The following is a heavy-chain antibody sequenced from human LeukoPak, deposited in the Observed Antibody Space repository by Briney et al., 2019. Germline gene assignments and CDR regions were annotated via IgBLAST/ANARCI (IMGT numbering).Heavy chain of an antibody. Sequence: SETLSLTCTVSGYSISDYYWGWIRQPPGKGLEWIGSIYHSERTYYNPSLKSRVTISGDTSRNQFSLKLSSVTAADTAVYYCAWKYYYDTSGYFYVDSWGQGTLVTVSS. J-gene: IGHJ4*02. D-gene: IGHD3-22*01. V-gene: IGHV4-38-2*02. CDR3: AWKYYYDTSGYFYVDS. CDR2: IYHSERT. CDR1: GYSISDYY.